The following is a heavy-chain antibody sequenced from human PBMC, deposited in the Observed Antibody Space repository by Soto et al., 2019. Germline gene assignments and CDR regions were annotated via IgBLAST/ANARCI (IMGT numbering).Heavy chain of an antibody. CDR3: ARGLGTFDP. Sequence: SETLSLTCAVYGGSFSGYYWTWIRQPPGKGLEWIGEINHTGRSSYNPSLKSRVTIPVDTSKDQFSLKLTSVTAADAALYYCARGLGTFDPWGQGTLVTVSS. CDR1: GGSFSGYY. D-gene: IGHD3-10*01. CDR2: INHTGRS. V-gene: IGHV4-34*01. J-gene: IGHJ5*02.